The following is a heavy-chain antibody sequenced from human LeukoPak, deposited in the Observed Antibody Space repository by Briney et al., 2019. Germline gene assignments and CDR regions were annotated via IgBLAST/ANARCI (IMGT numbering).Heavy chain of an antibody. D-gene: IGHD3-3*01. CDR2: INPSGGST. J-gene: IGHJ3*02. CDR3: ARVDYTIFGVVIIRAFDI. CDR1: GYTFTSYY. Sequence: ASVKVSCKASGYTFTSYYMHWVRQAPGQGLEWMGIINPSGGSTSYAQKFQGRVTMTRDTSTSTVYMELSSLRSEDTAVYYCARVDYTIFGVVIIRAFDIWGQGTMVTVSS. V-gene: IGHV1-46*01.